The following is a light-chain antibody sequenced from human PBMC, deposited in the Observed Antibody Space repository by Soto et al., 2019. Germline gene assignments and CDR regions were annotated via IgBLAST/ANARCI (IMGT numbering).Light chain of an antibody. CDR3: QHSWT. Sequence: DIQMTQSPSSLSASVGDRVTITCRASQNIGDSLNWYQQKPGKAPKLLIYAVSSLQSGVPSRFSGSGSGTDFTLTVSSLQPEDFASYYCQHSWTFGQGTKLEI. J-gene: IGKJ2*01. CDR1: QNIGDS. V-gene: IGKV1-39*01. CDR2: AVS.